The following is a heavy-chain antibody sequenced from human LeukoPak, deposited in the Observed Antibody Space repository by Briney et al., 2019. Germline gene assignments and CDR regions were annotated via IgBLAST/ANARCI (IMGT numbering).Heavy chain of an antibody. V-gene: IGHV4-34*01. Sequence: SETPSLTCAVYGGSFSGYYWSWIRQPPGKGLEWIGEINHSGSTNYNPSLKSRVTISVDTSKNQFSLKLSSVTAADTAVYYCARGLGDYGDYAAYDYWGQGTLVTVSP. D-gene: IGHD4-17*01. J-gene: IGHJ4*02. CDR3: ARGLGDYGDYAAYDY. CDR1: GGSFSGYY. CDR2: INHSGST.